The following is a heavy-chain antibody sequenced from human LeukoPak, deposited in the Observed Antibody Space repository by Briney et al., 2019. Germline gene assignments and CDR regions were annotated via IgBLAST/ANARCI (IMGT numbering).Heavy chain of an antibody. CDR3: ATYTNYKNWIDP. J-gene: IGHJ5*02. Sequence: PSETLSLTCTVSGGSISSYYWSWIRQPPGKGLDWIGYIYYSGDTNYNPSLGSRVTISVDTSKNQFSLKLRSVTAADTAVYYCATYTNYKNWIDPWGQGTLVTVSS. D-gene: IGHD4/OR15-4a*01. V-gene: IGHV4-59*12. CDR2: IYYSGDT. CDR1: GGSISSYY.